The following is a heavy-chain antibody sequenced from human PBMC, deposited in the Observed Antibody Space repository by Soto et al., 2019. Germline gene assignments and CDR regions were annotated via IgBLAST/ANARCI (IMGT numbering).Heavy chain of an antibody. Sequence: QVQLVQSGAEVKKPGASVKVSCKASGYTFTSYAIHWVRQAPGQRLEWMGWINAGNGNTKYSQKFQDRVTITRDTSASTAHMELSRLRSADTAVYYCARDLGGWPDYWGQGTLVTVSS. V-gene: IGHV1-3*01. CDR1: GYTFTSYA. D-gene: IGHD6-19*01. J-gene: IGHJ4*02. CDR3: ARDLGGWPDY. CDR2: INAGNGNT.